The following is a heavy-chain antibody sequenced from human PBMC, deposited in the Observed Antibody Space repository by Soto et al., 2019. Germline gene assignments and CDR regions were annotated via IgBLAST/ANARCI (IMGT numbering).Heavy chain of an antibody. V-gene: IGHV3-21*01. D-gene: IGHD5-18*01. J-gene: IGHJ6*02. CDR1: GFTFSSYS. CDR3: ARDPGYSYGAYYYYGMDV. CDR2: ISSSSSYI. Sequence: EVQLVESGGGLVKPGGSLRLSCAASGFTFSSYSMNWVRQAPGKGLEWVSSISSSSSYIYYADSVKGRFTISRDNAKNSLYLQMNSLRADDTAVYYCARDPGYSYGAYYYYGMDVWGQGTTVTVSS.